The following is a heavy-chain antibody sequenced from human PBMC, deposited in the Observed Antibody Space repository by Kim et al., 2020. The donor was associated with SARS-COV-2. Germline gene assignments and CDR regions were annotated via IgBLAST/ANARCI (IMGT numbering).Heavy chain of an antibody. Sequence: RFTISRDNAKNSLYPQMNSLRAEDTAVYYCARSFRGYSYGYRPDTYYFDYWGQGTLVTVSS. CDR3: ARSFRGYSYGYRPDTYYFDY. V-gene: IGHV3-11*04. J-gene: IGHJ4*02. D-gene: IGHD5-18*01.